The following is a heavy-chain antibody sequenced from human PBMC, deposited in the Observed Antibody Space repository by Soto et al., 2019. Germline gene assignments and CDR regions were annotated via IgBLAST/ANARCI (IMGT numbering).Heavy chain of an antibody. Sequence: ASVKVSCKASGYTFTSYDINWVRQATGQGLEWMGWMNPNSGNTGYAQKFQGRVTMTRNTSISTAYMELSSLRSEDTAVYYCAREGHDYYDSSGYFSFDPWGQGTLVTVS. D-gene: IGHD3-22*01. V-gene: IGHV1-8*01. J-gene: IGHJ5*02. CDR2: MNPNSGNT. CDR3: AREGHDYYDSSGYFSFDP. CDR1: GYTFTSYD.